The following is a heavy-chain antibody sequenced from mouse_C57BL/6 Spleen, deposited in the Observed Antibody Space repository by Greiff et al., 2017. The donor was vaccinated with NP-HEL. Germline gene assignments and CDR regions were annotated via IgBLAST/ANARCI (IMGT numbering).Heavy chain of an antibody. Sequence: EVQLQASVAELVRPGASVKLSCTASGFNIKNTYMHWVKQRPEQGLEWIGRIDPANGNTKYAPKFQGKATITEDTSSNTAYLQLSSLTSEDTAIYYCARWPPGFSYAMDYWGQGTSVTVSS. CDR3: ARWPPGFSYAMDY. CDR2: IDPANGNT. D-gene: IGHD4-1*01. CDR1: GFNIKNTY. J-gene: IGHJ4*01. V-gene: IGHV14-3*01.